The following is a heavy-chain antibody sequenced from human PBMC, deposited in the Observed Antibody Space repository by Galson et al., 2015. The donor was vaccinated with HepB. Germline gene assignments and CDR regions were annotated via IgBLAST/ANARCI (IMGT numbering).Heavy chain of an antibody. Sequence: ETLSLTCTVSGGSISSYYWSWIRQPPGKGLEWIGYIYYSGSTNYNPSLKSRVTISVDTSKNQFSLKLSSVTAADTAVYYCARGVTVTVMFDYWGQGTLVTVSS. CDR1: GGSISSYY. D-gene: IGHD1/OR15-1a*01. CDR2: IYYSGST. V-gene: IGHV4-59*01. J-gene: IGHJ4*02. CDR3: ARGVTVTVMFDY.